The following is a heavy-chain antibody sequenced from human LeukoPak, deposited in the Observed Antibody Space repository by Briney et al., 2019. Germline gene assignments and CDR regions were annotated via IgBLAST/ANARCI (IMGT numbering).Heavy chain of an antibody. CDR3: ATDGAYGLTH. CDR2: INTDGSST. J-gene: IGHJ4*01. V-gene: IGHV3-74*01. CDR1: GFTFSSYG. Sequence: PGGSLRLSCAASGFTFSSYGMHWVRQAPGKGLVWVSRINTDGSSTSYADSVKGRFTISRDNTKDMVYLQMNSLRAEDTAVYYCATDGAYGLTHWGQGTLVTVSS. D-gene: IGHD3-16*01.